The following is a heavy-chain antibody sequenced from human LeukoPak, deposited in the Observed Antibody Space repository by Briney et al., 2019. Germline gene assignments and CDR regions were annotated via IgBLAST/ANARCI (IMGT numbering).Heavy chain of an antibody. CDR1: GFTFSNYW. V-gene: IGHV3-7*05. D-gene: IGHD6-19*01. Sequence: AGGSLRLSCAASGFTFSNYWMNWVRQAPGKGLEWVANIKEDGSEKNYVDSVKGRFTISRDNAKNSLYLQMSSLRAEDTAVYYCAGDPLIAVAGIYFDYWGQGTLVTVSS. J-gene: IGHJ4*02. CDR3: AGDPLIAVAGIYFDY. CDR2: IKEDGSEK.